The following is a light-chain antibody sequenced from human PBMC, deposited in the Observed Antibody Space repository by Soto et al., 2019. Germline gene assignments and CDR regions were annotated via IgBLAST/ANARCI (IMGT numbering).Light chain of an antibody. CDR2: EVS. J-gene: IGLJ1*01. CDR3: YSYTSSNTLV. V-gene: IGLV2-14*01. Sequence: SARTQPASVSGAPGQSITISCTGTSSDVGGYNYVSWYQQHPGKAPKLLIYEVSNRPSGVSSRFSGSKSANTASLTISGLQAEDEADYYCYSYTSSNTLVFGTGTKVTVL. CDR1: SSDVGGYNY.